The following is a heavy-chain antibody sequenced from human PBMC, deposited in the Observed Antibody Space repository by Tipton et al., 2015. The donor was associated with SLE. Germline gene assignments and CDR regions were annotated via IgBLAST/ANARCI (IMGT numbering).Heavy chain of an antibody. J-gene: IGHJ2*01. CDR1: NGPLTGNY. CDR3: ARRPFRRIGMVQGILRWYFDL. V-gene: IGHV4-34*01. D-gene: IGHD3-10*01. CDR2: INYSGTT. Sequence: AGLVKPSETLSLTCAVENGPLTGNYWSWIRQSPGKGLEWIAEINYSGTTKYNPSLSGRVTISVDTSKNQFSLNLRSVTATDTAVYYCARRPFRRIGMVQGILRWYFDLWGRGTLVTVSS.